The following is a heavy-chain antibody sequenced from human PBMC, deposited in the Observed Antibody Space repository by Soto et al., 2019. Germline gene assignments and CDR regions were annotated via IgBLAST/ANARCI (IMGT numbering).Heavy chain of an antibody. CDR1: EFSFSSYA. CDR3: ARTFDTITYYFDY. Sequence: QVHLVESGGGVVQPGGSLRLSCAASEFSFSSYAMHWIRQAPGKGLEWVAVISFDGNIIHYADSVKGRFIISRDNSKNTLYLHMHSLSGEDTAVYYCARTFDTITYYFDYWGQGTLVTVSS. CDR2: ISFDGNII. D-gene: IGHD3-9*01. V-gene: IGHV3-30-3*01. J-gene: IGHJ4*02.